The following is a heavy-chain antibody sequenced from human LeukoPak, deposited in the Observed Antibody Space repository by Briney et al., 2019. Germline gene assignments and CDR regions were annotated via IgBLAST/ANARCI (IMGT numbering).Heavy chain of an antibody. J-gene: IGHJ4*02. Sequence: SETLSLTXAVSDYSISSGYYWGWIRPPPGKGLEWIGCIYHSGNTYYNPSLKNRLAMSIDTSKNQFSLKLSSVTAADTAVYYCARGHNRSLPSGYWGQGTLVTVSS. CDR3: ARGHNRSLPSGY. CDR1: DYSISSGYY. D-gene: IGHD3-3*01. CDR2: IYHSGNT. V-gene: IGHV4-38-2*01.